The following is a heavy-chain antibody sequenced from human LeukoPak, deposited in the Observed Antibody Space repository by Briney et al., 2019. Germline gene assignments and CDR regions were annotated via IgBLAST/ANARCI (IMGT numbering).Heavy chain of an antibody. V-gene: IGHV1-8*01. CDR3: ARHFGYYDSSGYYSDVGFDY. CDR1: GYTFTSYD. J-gene: IGHJ4*02. D-gene: IGHD3-22*01. CDR2: MNPNSGNT. Sequence: ASVKVSCKASGYTFTSYDINWVRQATGQGLEWMGWMNPNSGNTGYAQKLQGRVTMTRNTSISTAYMELSSLRSEDTAVYYCARHFGYYDSSGYYSDVGFDYWGQGTLVTVSS.